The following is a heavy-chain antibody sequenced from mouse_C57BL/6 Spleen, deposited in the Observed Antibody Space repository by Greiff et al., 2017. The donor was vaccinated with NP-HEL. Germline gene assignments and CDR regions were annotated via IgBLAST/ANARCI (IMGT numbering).Heavy chain of an antibody. CDR3: ARGGTTVVENYCFDY. Sequence: VQLQQSGAELVRPGTSVKVSCKASGYAFTNYLIEWVKQRPGQGLEWIGVINPGSGGTNYNEKFKGKATLTADKSSSTAYMQLSSLTSEDSAVYFCARGGTTVVENYCFDYWGQGTTLTVSS. V-gene: IGHV1-54*01. CDR2: INPGSGGT. J-gene: IGHJ2*01. CDR1: GYAFTNYL. D-gene: IGHD1-1*01.